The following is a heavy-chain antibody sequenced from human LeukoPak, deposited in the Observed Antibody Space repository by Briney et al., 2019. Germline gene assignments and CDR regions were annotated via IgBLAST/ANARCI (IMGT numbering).Heavy chain of an antibody. CDR3: ARADSADYYDSGGSIDY. J-gene: IGHJ4*02. CDR1: GYTFTTYH. V-gene: IGHV1-46*01. CDR2: INPSGGNT. Sequence: ASVKVSCKASGYTFTTYHIHWVRQAPGQGLEWMGIINPSGGNTNYAQKFQGRVTMTTDTSTTTMYMELSSLRCEDMAVYYCARADSADYYDSGGSIDYWGQGTLVTVSS. D-gene: IGHD3-22*01.